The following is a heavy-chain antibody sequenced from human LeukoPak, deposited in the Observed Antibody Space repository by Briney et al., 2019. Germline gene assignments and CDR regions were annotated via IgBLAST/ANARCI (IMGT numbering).Heavy chain of an antibody. CDR3: ARVLGVATIGGDWFDP. D-gene: IGHD5-12*01. Sequence: SETLSLTCTVSGGSISSGDYYWSWIRQPPGKGLEWIGYIYYSGSTYYNPSLKSRVTISVDTSKNQFSLKLSSVTAADTAVYYCARVLGVATIGGDWFDPWGQGTLVTVSS. CDR2: IYYSGST. V-gene: IGHV4-30-4*08. J-gene: IGHJ5*02. CDR1: GGSISSGDYY.